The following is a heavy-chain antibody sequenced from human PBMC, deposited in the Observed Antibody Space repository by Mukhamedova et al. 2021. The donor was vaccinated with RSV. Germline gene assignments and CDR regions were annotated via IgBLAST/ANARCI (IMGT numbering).Heavy chain of an antibody. V-gene: IGHV3-33*01. CDR3: SGRRDGYTFSDY. J-gene: IGHJ4*02. CDR2: IWYDGSNE. Sequence: GMHWVRQAPGKGLECVAVIWYDGSNEHYADSVKGRFTISRDNSKNTLYLQMNSLRAEDTAMYYCSGRRDGYTFSDYWGQGTLVT. D-gene: IGHD5-24*01. CDR1: G.